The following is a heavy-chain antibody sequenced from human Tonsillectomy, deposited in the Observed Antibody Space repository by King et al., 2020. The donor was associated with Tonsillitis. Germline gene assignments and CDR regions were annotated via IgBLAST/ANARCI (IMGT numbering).Heavy chain of an antibody. CDR2: IISSSSYI. D-gene: IGHD3-22*01. J-gene: IGHJ4*02. CDR1: GFTFSSYS. CDR3: ARVRDSSGYYYGFLDY. V-gene: IGHV3-21*01. Sequence: VQLVESGGGLVKPGGSLRLSCAASGFTFSSYSMNWVRQAPGKGLEWVSSIISSSSYIYYADSVKGRFTISRDNAKNSLYLQMNSLRAEDTAVYYCARVRDSSGYYYGFLDYWGQGTLVTVSS.